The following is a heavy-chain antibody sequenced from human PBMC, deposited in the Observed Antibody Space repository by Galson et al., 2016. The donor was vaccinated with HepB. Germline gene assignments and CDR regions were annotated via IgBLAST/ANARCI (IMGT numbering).Heavy chain of an antibody. Sequence: QSGAEVKKSGESLKISCKDSGDSSTTYWIAWVRQMPGKGLEWMGIIYPGDSDTRYSPSFQGHVTISADKSTSTAYLQWSSLKASDTAMYYCARRRLGYYWYFELWGRGTLVTV. D-gene: IGHD3-16*01. J-gene: IGHJ2*01. CDR2: IYPGDSDT. CDR1: GDSSTTYW. CDR3: ARRRLGYYWYFEL. V-gene: IGHV5-51*01.